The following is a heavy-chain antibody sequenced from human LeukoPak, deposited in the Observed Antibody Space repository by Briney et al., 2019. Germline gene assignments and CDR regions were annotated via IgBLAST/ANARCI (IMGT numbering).Heavy chain of an antibody. V-gene: IGHV4-59*01. Sequence: SETLSLTCTVSGGSISSYYWSWIRQPPGKGLEWIGYIYYSGSTNYNPSLKSRVTISVDTSKNQFSLKLSSVTAADTAVYYCARLEAAAGPNWFDPWGQGTPVTVSS. D-gene: IGHD6-13*01. CDR1: GGSISSYY. CDR2: IYYSGST. CDR3: ARLEAAAGPNWFDP. J-gene: IGHJ5*02.